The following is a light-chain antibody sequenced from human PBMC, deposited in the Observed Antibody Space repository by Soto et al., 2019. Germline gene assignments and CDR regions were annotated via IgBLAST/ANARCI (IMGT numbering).Light chain of an antibody. Sequence: ENVLTQSPATLSLSPGERATLSCRASQSVSSNLAWYQQKPGQAPRLLIYDASNRATGIPARFSGSGSGTEFTLTISSLQPEDFAVYYCHQRSNWPPTFGGGTKVEIK. J-gene: IGKJ4*01. V-gene: IGKV3-11*01. CDR2: DAS. CDR3: HQRSNWPPT. CDR1: QSVSSN.